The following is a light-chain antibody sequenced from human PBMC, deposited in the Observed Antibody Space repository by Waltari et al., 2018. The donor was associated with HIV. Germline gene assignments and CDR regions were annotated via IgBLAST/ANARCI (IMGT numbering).Light chain of an antibody. V-gene: IGLV2-23*02. CDR1: SSDVGYNV. CDR3: GSHSITSTSVL. J-gene: IGLJ3*02. Sequence: QSALTPPASVSGSPGQAITISCTGSSSDVGYNVVSWYQQHPGKVPKLLISEVNRRPSVVANRFAGSKAGKTASLTSTVLQAEDEADYYCGSHSITSTSVLFGGGTKVTVV. CDR2: EVN.